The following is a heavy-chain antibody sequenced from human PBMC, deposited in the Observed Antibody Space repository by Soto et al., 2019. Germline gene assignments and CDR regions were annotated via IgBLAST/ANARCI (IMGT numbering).Heavy chain of an antibody. CDR3: ATDEVSRKYYGPSLDV. D-gene: IGHD4-17*01. V-gene: IGHV3-33*03. Sequence: QVQLVESGGGLVQPGRSLRLSCVVSGFTFSNYGMHWVRQAPGKGLEWVADIWYDGSGQRYAGSVQGRFTISRDNSKNTSYLQINSLRVEDTAVYYCATDEVSRKYYGPSLDVWGQGTTVTVSS. CDR1: GFTFSNYG. CDR2: IWYDGSGQ. J-gene: IGHJ6*02.